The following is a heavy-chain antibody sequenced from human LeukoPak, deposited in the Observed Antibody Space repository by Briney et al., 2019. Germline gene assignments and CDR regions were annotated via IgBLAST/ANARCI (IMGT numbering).Heavy chain of an antibody. CDR1: GGSISSYY. Sequence: PSETLSLTCTVSGGSISSYYWSWIRQPAGKGLEWIGYSYYSGSTNYNPSLKSRVTISVDTSKNQFSLKLSSVTAADTAVCYCARVLWFGETEYFDYWGQGTLVTVPS. D-gene: IGHD3-10*01. CDR2: SYYSGST. CDR3: ARVLWFGETEYFDY. J-gene: IGHJ4*02. V-gene: IGHV4-59*08.